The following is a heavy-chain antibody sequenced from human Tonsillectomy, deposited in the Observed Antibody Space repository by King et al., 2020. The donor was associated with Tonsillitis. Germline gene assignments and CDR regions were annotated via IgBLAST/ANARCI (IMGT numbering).Heavy chain of an antibody. CDR2: ISWNSGSI. D-gene: IGHD3-16*02. CDR1: GFTFDDYA. CDR3: AKGFRIMITFGGVIVPDDAFDI. J-gene: IGHJ3*02. Sequence: VQLVESGGGLVQPGRSLRLSCAASGFTFDDYAMHWVRQAPGKGLEWVSGISWNSGSIGYADSVKGRFTISRDNAKNSLYLQMNSLRAEDTALYYCAKGFRIMITFGGVIVPDDAFDIWGQGTMVTVSS. V-gene: IGHV3-9*01.